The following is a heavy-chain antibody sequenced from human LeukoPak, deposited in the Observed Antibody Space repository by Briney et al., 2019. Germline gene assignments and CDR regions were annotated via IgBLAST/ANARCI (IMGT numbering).Heavy chain of an antibody. V-gene: IGHV3-7*01. Sequence: PGGSLRLSCAASGFTFSSYWMSWVRQAPGKGLEWVANIKQDGSEIYYVDSVKGRFTISRDNAKNSLYLQMNGLRAEDTAVYYCARDGRKLRDGYNYGGQGTLVTVSS. CDR1: GFTFSSYW. CDR3: ARDGRKLRDGYNY. CDR2: IKQDGSEI. D-gene: IGHD5-24*01. J-gene: IGHJ4*02.